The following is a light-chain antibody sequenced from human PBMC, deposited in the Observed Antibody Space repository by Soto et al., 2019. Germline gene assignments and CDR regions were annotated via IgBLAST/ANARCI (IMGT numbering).Light chain of an antibody. J-gene: IGKJ1*01. Sequence: EIVMTQSPATLSVSPGERATLSCRASQSVSSNLAWYQQKPGQAPRLLMYDASTRATGIPARFSGSGSGTEFTLTISSLQSEDFATYFCQQYNSYSPWTFGQGTKVDIK. CDR1: QSVSSN. V-gene: IGKV3-15*01. CDR2: DAS. CDR3: QQYNSYSPWT.